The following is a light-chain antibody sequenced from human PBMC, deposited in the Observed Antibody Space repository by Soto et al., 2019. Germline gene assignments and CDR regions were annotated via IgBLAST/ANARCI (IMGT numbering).Light chain of an antibody. V-gene: IGKV3-20*01. J-gene: IGKJ5*01. CDR1: KSVSSRY. Sequence: PITMTKSPGTRSTLSFRTSKSVSSRYLAWYQQKPGQAPRFLIYGASTWDTGVPYRFSGSGSGTDFTITISSLQPEDFAFYFCQQNCSTPMTFGQGTRLEI. CDR2: GAS. CDR3: QQNCSTPMT.